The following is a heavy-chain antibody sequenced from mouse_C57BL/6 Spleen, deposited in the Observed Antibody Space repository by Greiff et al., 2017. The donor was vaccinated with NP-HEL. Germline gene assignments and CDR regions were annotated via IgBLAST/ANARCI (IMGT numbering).Heavy chain of an antibody. CDR1: GFTFTDYY. CDR3: ARYGYSNSFAY. CDR2: IRNKANGYTT. Sequence: EVKLVESGGGLVQPGGSLSLSCAASGFTFTDYYMSWVRQPPGKALEWLGFIRNKANGYTTEYSASVKGRFTISRDNSQSILYLQMNALRAEDSATYYCARYGYSNSFAYWGQGTLVTVSA. J-gene: IGHJ3*01. V-gene: IGHV7-3*01. D-gene: IGHD2-5*01.